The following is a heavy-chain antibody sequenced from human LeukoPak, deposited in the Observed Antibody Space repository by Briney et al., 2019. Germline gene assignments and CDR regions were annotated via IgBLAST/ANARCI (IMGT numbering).Heavy chain of an antibody. CDR3: ARGLPNYYGMDV. CDR2: IKQDGSEK. Sequence: QPGGSLRLSCAASGFTFSSYWMSWVRQAPGKGLEWVANIKQDGSEKYYVDSVKGRFTISRDNAKNTVYLQMNSLRTEDTAVYYCARGLPNYYGMDVWGQGTTVTVSS. CDR1: GFTFSSYW. V-gene: IGHV3-7*01. J-gene: IGHJ6*02.